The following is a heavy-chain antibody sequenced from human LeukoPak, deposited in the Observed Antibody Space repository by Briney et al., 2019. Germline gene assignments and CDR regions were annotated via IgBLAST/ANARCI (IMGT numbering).Heavy chain of an antibody. J-gene: IGHJ6*03. CDR3: ARGLSIVRYCSSTSCYRPPNYYYYMDV. CDR1: GGSFSGYY. V-gene: IGHV4-34*01. Sequence: PSETLSLTCAVYGGSFSGYYWSWIRQPPGKGLEWIGEINHSGSTNYNPSLKSRVTISVDTSKNQFSLKLSSVTAADTAVYYCARGLSIVRYCSSTSCYRPPNYYYYMDVWGKGTMVTVSS. D-gene: IGHD2-2*01. CDR2: INHSGST.